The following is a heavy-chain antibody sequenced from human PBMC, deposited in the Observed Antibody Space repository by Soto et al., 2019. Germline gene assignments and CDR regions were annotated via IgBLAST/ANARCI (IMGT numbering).Heavy chain of an antibody. CDR2: INPNSGGT. V-gene: IGHV1-2*04. D-gene: IGHD2-21*02. J-gene: IGHJ4*02. CDR3: TRSDCVGACVSFDL. CDR1: GYTFTAYY. Sequence: ASVNLSCPASGYTFTAYYIHWVRQAPGQGITWMGWINPNSGGTNYAQKFQGWITMTRDTSISTAYMELSGLRSDDTAVYYCTRSDCVGACVSFDLWGQGTRVTV.